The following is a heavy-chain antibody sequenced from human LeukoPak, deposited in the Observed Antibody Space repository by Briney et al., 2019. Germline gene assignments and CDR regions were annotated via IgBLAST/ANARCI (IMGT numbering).Heavy chain of an antibody. J-gene: IGHJ4*02. CDR2: IRESGNNI. V-gene: IGHV3-21*01. CDR1: GFTSSSYS. Sequence: GGAPKLSCAVSGFTSSSYSMNWVRQAPGKGLEWVSSIRESGNNIYYADSVMRRYTISRDNAKNSFYLQMNSLRADDNAAYFCGRYFEYWGQGTLVTVSS. CDR3: GRYFEY.